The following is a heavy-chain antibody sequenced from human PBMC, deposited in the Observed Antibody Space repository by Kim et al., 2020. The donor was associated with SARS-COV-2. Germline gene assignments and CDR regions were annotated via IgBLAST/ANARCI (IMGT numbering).Heavy chain of an antibody. J-gene: IGHJ6*02. Sequence: SETLSLTCTVSGGSVSSGSYYWSWIRQPPGKGLEWIGYIYYSGSTNYNPSLKSRVTISVDTSKNQFSLKLSSVTAADTAVYYCARDLRLYCSSTSCYTAYYYGMDVWGQGTTVTVSS. CDR1: GGSVSSGSYY. V-gene: IGHV4-61*01. CDR2: IYYSGST. CDR3: ARDLRLYCSSTSCYTAYYYGMDV. D-gene: IGHD2-2*02.